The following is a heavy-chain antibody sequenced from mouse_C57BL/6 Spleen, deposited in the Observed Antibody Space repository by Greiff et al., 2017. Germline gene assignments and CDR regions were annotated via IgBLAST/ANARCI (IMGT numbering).Heavy chain of an antibody. D-gene: IGHD2-3*01. CDR2: IYPGDGDT. Sequence: QVQLQQSGAELVKPGASVKISCKASGYAFSSYWMNWVKQRPGKGLEWIGQIYPGDGDTNYNGKFKGKATLTADKSSSTAYMQLSSLTSEDSAVYFCAREGGYDGPYYFDYWGQGTTLTVSS. J-gene: IGHJ2*01. CDR1: GYAFSSYW. V-gene: IGHV1-80*01. CDR3: AREGGYDGPYYFDY.